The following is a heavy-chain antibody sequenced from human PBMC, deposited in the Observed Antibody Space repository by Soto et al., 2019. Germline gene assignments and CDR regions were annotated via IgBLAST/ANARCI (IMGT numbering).Heavy chain of an antibody. CDR2: IDPSDSYT. J-gene: IGHJ6*02. CDR3: ACHLDSFGSGISPFVYYYGMDV. D-gene: IGHD3-10*01. Sequence: GESLKISCQGSGYSFTSYWISWVRQMPGKGLEWMGRIDPSDSYTNYSPSFQGHVTISADKSISTAYLQWSSLKASDTAMYYCACHLDSFGSGISPFVYYYGMDVWGEGTRVTVPS. V-gene: IGHV5-10-1*01. CDR1: GYSFTSYW.